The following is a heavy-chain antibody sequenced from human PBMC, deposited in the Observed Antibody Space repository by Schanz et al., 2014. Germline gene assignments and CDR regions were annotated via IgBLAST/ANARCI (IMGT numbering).Heavy chain of an antibody. D-gene: IGHD3-10*01. CDR1: RYTFNTYG. J-gene: IGHJ4*02. V-gene: IGHV1-46*02. Sequence: GPEVKEPGASVKVSCEASRYTFNTYGLNWVRQAPGQGLEWMGMINPSGGSTTYAQKFQGRVTMTRDTSTSTFYMELSSLRSEDTAVYYCARGGSMVQEINFAYWGQGSLVTVSS. CDR2: INPSGGST. CDR3: ARGGSMVQEINFAY.